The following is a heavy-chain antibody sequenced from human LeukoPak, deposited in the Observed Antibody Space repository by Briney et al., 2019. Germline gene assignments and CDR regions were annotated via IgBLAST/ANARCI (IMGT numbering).Heavy chain of an antibody. V-gene: IGHV1-2*02. Sequence: ASVKVSCKASGYTFTCYYMHWVRQAPGQGLEWMGWINPNSGGTNYAQKFQGRVTMTRDTSISTAYMELSRLRSDDTAVYYCARVPLYYYYMDVWGKGTTVTVSS. CDR2: INPNSGGT. CDR3: ARVPLYYYYMDV. J-gene: IGHJ6*03. CDR1: GYTFTCYY.